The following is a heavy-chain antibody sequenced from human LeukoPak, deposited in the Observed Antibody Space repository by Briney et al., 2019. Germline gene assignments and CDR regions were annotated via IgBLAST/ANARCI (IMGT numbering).Heavy chain of an antibody. V-gene: IGHV1-24*01. Sequence: ASVKVSCKVSGHTLSELSIHWVRQAPGKGLEWMGGFDPEDGETIYAQRFQGRVTMTRDTSTSTAYMELRSLGSDDTAVYYCARKGCIGNCYLLDYWGQGTLVTASS. CDR1: GHTLSELS. CDR3: ARKGCIGNCYLLDY. CDR2: FDPEDGET. D-gene: IGHD2-15*01. J-gene: IGHJ4*02.